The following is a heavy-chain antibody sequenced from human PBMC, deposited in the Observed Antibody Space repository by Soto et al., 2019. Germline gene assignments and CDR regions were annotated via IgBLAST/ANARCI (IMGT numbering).Heavy chain of an antibody. D-gene: IGHD2-15*01. V-gene: IGHV3-23*01. CDR3: ARDLWWYLH. CDR1: GFTFSSHG. J-gene: IGHJ4*02. Sequence: EVQLLESGGGLVQPGGALRLSCAASGFTFSSHGMSWVRQAPGKGLEWVSSISAGGDGAYYTDSVKGRFTISRANSNNTLYLQMNSLRTEDTAVYYCARDLWWYLHWGQGTLVTVSS. CDR2: ISAGGDGA.